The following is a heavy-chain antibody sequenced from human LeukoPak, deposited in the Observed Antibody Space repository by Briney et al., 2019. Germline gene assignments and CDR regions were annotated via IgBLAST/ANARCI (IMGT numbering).Heavy chain of an antibody. CDR3: ASGSISGSYPKGFDY. Sequence: SVKVSCKASGYTFTSYGISWVRQAPGQGLEWMGIINPSSGSASYAQKFQGRVTITADESTSTAYMELSSLRSEGTAVYYCASGSISGSYPKGFDYWGQGTLVTVSS. J-gene: IGHJ4*02. CDR1: GYTFTSYG. D-gene: IGHD1-26*01. V-gene: IGHV1-69*11. CDR2: INPSSGSA.